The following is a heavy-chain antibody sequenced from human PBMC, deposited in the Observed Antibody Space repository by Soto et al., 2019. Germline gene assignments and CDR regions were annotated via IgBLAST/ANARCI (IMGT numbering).Heavy chain of an antibody. CDR1: GYTFTSYG. CDR3: AREGGDDYGGDTYYFDY. V-gene: IGHV1-18*01. Sequence: QVQLVQSGAEVKKPGASVKVSCKASGYTFTSYGISWVRQAPGQGLEWMGWISAYNGNTNYAQKLQGRVTMTTDTSXSXXYMELRSLRSDDTAVYYCAREGGDDYGGDTYYFDYWGQGTLVTVSS. J-gene: IGHJ4*02. D-gene: IGHD4-17*01. CDR2: ISAYNGNT.